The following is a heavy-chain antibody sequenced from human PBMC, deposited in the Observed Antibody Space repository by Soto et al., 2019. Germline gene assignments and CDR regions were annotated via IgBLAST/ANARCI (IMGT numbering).Heavy chain of an antibody. D-gene: IGHD6-13*01. CDR2: ITGSGGGT. CDR3: AKRPLTAAGFDY. V-gene: IGHV3-23*01. J-gene: IGHJ4*02. Sequence: EVQLLESGGGLVQPGGSVRLSCAASGFTFSNYATTWVRQAPGKGLEWVSVITGSGGGTYFVDSVKGWFTISRDNSKNTVYLQMNSLRAEDTAVYYCAKRPLTAAGFDYWGQGTLVTVSS. CDR1: GFTFSNYA.